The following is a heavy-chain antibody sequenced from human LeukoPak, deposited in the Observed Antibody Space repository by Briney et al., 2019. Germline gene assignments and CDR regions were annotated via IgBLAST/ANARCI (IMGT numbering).Heavy chain of an antibody. V-gene: IGHV3-49*04. CDR2: IRSKAYGGTT. D-gene: IGHD6-13*01. CDR1: GFTFGDYA. Sequence: GGSLRLSCTASGFTFGDYAMSWVRQAPGKGLEWVGFIRSKAYGGTTEYAASVKGRFTISRDDSKSIAYLQMNSLRAEDTAVYYCARAWIADLPFHFDYWGQGTLVTVSS. J-gene: IGHJ4*02. CDR3: ARAWIADLPFHFDY.